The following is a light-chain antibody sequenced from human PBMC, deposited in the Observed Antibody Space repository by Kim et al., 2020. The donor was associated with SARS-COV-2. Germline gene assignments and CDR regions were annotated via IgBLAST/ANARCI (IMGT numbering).Light chain of an antibody. CDR2: KAS. CDR1: QHVGSS. J-gene: IGKJ2*01. Sequence: SACTGDRVPITCRASQHVGSSLAWYQQRPGNAPKLLIYKASNLKSGVTSRYSESGSARQFTLPISSLQPDDSATYYCQQYKSYPENFGQGNKLEI. CDR3: QQYKSYPEN. V-gene: IGKV1-5*03.